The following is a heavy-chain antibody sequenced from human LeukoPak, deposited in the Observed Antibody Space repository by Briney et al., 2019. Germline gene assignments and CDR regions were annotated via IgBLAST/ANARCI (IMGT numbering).Heavy chain of an antibody. CDR2: IYPGDSDT. V-gene: IGHV5-51*01. J-gene: IGHJ3*02. D-gene: IGHD6-13*01. CDR1: GYSFTSYW. CDR3: GRIPAAGSLKGSFDI. Sequence: GESLKISCKGSGYSFTSYWIGWVRQMPGKGLEWMGIIYPGDSDTRYSPSFQGQVTISADKSISTAYLQWSSLKASDSAMYYCGRIPAAGSLKGSFDIWGQXTXXXVSS.